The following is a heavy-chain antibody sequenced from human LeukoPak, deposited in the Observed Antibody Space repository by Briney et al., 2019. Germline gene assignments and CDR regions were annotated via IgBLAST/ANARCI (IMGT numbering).Heavy chain of an antibody. V-gene: IGHV3-11*04. CDR3: ARVVIVVVPSAL. CDR1: GFTLSVYY. CDR2: ISCSSSNI. D-gene: IGHD2-2*01. Sequence: GGSLRLRCAASGFTLSVYYMMWIRRAPGMGLVGVSYISCSSSNIYHADPEKGRFTIYRDSRKHSLYRQMNNLRAEDTAVYYCARVVIVVVPSALWGQGTLVTVSS. J-gene: IGHJ4*02.